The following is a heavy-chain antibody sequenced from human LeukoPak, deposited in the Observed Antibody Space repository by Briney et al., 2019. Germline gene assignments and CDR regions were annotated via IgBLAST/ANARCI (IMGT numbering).Heavy chain of an antibody. J-gene: IGHJ6*02. CDR2: INPNSGGT. V-gene: IGHV1-2*02. D-gene: IGHD6-19*01. CDR3: ARVEMEQWLPPAYYYYYGMDV. CDR1: GYTFTGYY. Sequence: ASVKVSCKASGYTFTGYYMHWVRQAPGQGLEWMGWINPNSGGTNYAQKFQGRVTMTRDTSISTAYMELSRLRSDDTAVYYCARVEMEQWLPPAYYYYYGMDVWGQGTTVTVSS.